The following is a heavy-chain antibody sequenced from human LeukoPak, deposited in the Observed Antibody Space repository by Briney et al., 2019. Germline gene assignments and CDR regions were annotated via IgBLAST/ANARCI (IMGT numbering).Heavy chain of an antibody. CDR3: AKDLGSSGGMYYFDY. Sequence: TGGSLRLSCAASGFTFSSYGMHWVRQAPGKGLEWVAVISYDGSNKYYADSVKGRFTISRDNSKNTLYLQMNSLRAEDTAVYYCAKDLGSSGGMYYFDYWGQGTLVTVSS. V-gene: IGHV3-30*18. J-gene: IGHJ4*02. D-gene: IGHD6-19*01. CDR1: GFTFSSYG. CDR2: ISYDGSNK.